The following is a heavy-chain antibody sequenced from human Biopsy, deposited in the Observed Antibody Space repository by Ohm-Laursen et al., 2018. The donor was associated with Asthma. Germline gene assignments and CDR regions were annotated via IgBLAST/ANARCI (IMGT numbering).Heavy chain of an antibody. CDR2: IYSGGGT. CDR3: ARTHERWTSIQDDALDI. D-gene: IGHD4-23*01. J-gene: IGHJ3*02. Sequence: SLRLSCAASGFTVSTNGMSWVRQPPGKGLEWVSVIYSGGGTYYADSVQGRVTISRDNSKNTLSLQMNSLRAEDTAIYYCARTHERWTSIQDDALDIWGQGTMVIVSS. V-gene: IGHV3-53*01. CDR1: GFTVSTNG.